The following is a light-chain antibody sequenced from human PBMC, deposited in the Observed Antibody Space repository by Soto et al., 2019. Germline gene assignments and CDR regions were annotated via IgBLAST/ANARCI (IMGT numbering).Light chain of an antibody. Sequence: EIVMTQSPATLSVPPGERATLSCRASQSVSSNLAWYQQKPGQAPRLLIYGASTRATGIPARFSGSGSGTEFTLTISSLQSEDFAVYYCQQYNNWPPYTFGRGTKVDIK. CDR1: QSVSSN. V-gene: IGKV3-15*01. CDR2: GAS. J-gene: IGKJ2*01. CDR3: QQYNNWPPYT.